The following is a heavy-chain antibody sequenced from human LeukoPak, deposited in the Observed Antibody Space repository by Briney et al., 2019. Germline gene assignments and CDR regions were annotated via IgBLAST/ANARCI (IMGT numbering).Heavy chain of an antibody. J-gene: IGHJ4*02. CDR2: INHSGST. CDR3: AARTRCSYNSDY. V-gene: IGHV4-34*01. Sequence: PSETLSLTCDVYGGSFSGYYWSWIRQPPGKGLEWIGEINHSGSTNYNPSLKSRGTISVDTSKNQFSLKLSSVTAADTAVYYCAARTRCSYNSDYWGQGTLVTVSS. D-gene: IGHD5-18*01. CDR1: GGSFSGYY.